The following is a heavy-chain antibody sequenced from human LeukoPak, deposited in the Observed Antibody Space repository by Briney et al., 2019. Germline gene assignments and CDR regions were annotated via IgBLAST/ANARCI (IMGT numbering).Heavy chain of an antibody. CDR1: GFTFSSYG. CDR3: AKAAVVVGASGVNYYYYMDV. D-gene: IGHD2-15*01. Sequence: GGSLRLSCAASGFTFSSYGMHWVRQAPGKGLEWVTFIRSDESNKYYADSVKGRFTISRDNSKNTLYLQMNSLRAEDTAVYYCAKAAVVVGASGVNYYYYMDVWGKGTTVTVSS. J-gene: IGHJ6*03. CDR2: IRSDESNK. V-gene: IGHV3-30*02.